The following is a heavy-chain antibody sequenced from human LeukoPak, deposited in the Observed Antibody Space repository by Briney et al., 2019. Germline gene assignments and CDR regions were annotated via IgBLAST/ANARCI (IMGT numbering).Heavy chain of an antibody. J-gene: IGHJ3*02. Sequence: ASVKVSCKASGGTFSSYAISWVRQAPGQGLEWMGRIIPIFGIANYAQKFQGRVTITADKPTSTAYMELSSLRSEDTAVYYCAREREKVELPAFDIWGQGTMVTVSS. D-gene: IGHD1-7*01. CDR3: AREREKVELPAFDI. CDR2: IIPIFGIA. V-gene: IGHV1-69*04. CDR1: GGTFSSYA.